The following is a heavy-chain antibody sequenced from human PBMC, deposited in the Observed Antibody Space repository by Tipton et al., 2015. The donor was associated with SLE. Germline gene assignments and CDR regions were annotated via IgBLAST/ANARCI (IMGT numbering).Heavy chain of an antibody. J-gene: IGHJ6*02. CDR1: GGSISSYY. CDR2: IYYSGST. CDR3: ARKDSYYGMDV. Sequence: TLSLTCTVPGGSISSYYWSWIRQPPGKGLEWIGYIYYSGSTNSNPSLKSRVTIPVDTSKNQFSLKLSSVTAAATAVYYCARKDSYYGMDVWGQGTTVTVSS. V-gene: IGHV4-59*07.